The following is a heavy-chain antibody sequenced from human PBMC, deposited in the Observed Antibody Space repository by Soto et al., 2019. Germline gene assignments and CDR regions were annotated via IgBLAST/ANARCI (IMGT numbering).Heavy chain of an antibody. CDR3: ARGRHNGGEGYFDF. CDR2: IYPDDSET. CDR1: GYNFRTFW. V-gene: IGHV5-51*01. Sequence: GASLKISCSTSGYNFRTFWIGWLRQRPGKGLEWMGLIYPDDSETKYSPSFEGQVTMSSDSYISATYLQWSSLQASDTAIYYGARGRHNGGEGYFDFWGQGTLGTVSS. J-gene: IGHJ4*02. D-gene: IGHD2-8*01.